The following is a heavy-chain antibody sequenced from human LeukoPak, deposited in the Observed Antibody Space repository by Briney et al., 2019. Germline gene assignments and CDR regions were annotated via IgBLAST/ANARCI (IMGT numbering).Heavy chain of an antibody. D-gene: IGHD6-6*01. CDR1: GFTVSSNY. CDR2: ISYDGSNK. CDR3: ARDLWSEQLFIALGY. Sequence: GGSLRPSCAASGFTVSSNYMSWVRQAPGKGLEWVAVISYDGSNKYYADSVKGRFTISRDKSKNTLYLQMNSLGAEDTAVYYCARDLWSEQLFIALGYWGQGTLVTVSS. V-gene: IGHV3-30*03. J-gene: IGHJ4*02.